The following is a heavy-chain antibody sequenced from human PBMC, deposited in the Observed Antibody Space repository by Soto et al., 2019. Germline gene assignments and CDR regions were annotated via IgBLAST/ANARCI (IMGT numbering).Heavy chain of an antibody. V-gene: IGHV4-38-2*02. CDR3: ARDYDYLYESSNLYSRPFDA. CDR1: GYSISSGYY. CDR2: IYHSGII. J-gene: IGHJ4*02. Sequence: SETLSLTCTVSGYSISSGYYWRWIRQPPGKDLEWVGSIYHSGIIYYNPSLKSRVTISVDTSKNQFSLELTSVTAADTAVYYCARDYDYLYESSNLYSRPFDACGQEALVTVSS. D-gene: IGHD3-22*01.